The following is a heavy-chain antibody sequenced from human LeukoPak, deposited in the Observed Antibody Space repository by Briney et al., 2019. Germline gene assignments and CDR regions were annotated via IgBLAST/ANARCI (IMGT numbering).Heavy chain of an antibody. J-gene: IGHJ4*02. D-gene: IGHD2-2*01. CDR3: ARGMGQLLPMYYFDY. Sequence: GGSLRLSCAASGFTFSSYAMHWVRQAPGKGLEWVAVISYDGSNKYYADSVKGRFTISRDNSKNTLYLQMNSLRAEDTAVYYCARGMGQLLPMYYFDYWGQGTLVTVSS. CDR1: GFTFSSYA. CDR2: ISYDGSNK. V-gene: IGHV3-30-3*01.